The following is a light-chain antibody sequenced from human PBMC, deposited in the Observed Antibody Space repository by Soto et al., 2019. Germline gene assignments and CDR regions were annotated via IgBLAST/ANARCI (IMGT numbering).Light chain of an antibody. CDR2: GAS. CDR1: QSVSSSY. CDR3: QQYGSSPRT. Sequence: EIVLTQSPGTLSLSPGERATLSCRASQSVSSSYLAWYQQKPGQAPRLLIYGASSRATGIPDRFSGSGSGTDFTLTISRLETEDFAVYYCQQYGSSPRTFRQGTNVEI. V-gene: IGKV3-20*01. J-gene: IGKJ1*01.